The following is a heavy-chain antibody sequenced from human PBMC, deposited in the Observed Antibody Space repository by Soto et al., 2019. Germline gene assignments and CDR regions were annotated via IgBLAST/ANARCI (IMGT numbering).Heavy chain of an antibody. CDR1: GFTFSSYA. CDR2: ISGSGGGT. J-gene: IGHJ4*02. CDR3: AKFGMATTKRSPPYYIDY. Sequence: VGSLRLSCAASGFTFSSYAMSWVRQAPGKGLEWASSISGSGGGTYYADSVKGRFTFSRDNSKNTLYLQMNSLRAEDTAVYYCAKFGMATTKRSPPYYIDYWGQGALVTVSS. D-gene: IGHD1-1*01. V-gene: IGHV3-23*01.